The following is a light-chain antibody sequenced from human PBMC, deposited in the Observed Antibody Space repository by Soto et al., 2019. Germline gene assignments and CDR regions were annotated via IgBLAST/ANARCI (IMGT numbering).Light chain of an antibody. CDR2: EVT. J-gene: IGLJ1*01. CDR3: NSYVGSNNYV. Sequence: QSALTQPPSASGSPGQSVTISCIGTAGDIGRYNYVSWYQHHPGKAPKLIIYEVTKRPSGVPDRFYGSKSGNTASLTVSGLQADDEADYYCNSYVGSNNYVFGNGKKVTV. CDR1: AGDIGRYNY. V-gene: IGLV2-8*01.